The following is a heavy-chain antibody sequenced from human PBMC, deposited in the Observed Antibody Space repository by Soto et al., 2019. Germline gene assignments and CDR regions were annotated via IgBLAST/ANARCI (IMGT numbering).Heavy chain of an antibody. CDR3: ARGGAEPLIDY. V-gene: IGHV4-31*03. D-gene: IGHD1-26*01. Sequence: SETLSLTCTVSGGSISSGGYYWSWIRQHPGKGLEWIGYIYYSGSTYYNPSLKSRVTISVDTSKNQFSLKLSSVTAADTAVYYCARGGAEPLIDYWGQGTLITVSS. CDR1: GGSISSGGYY. CDR2: IYYSGST. J-gene: IGHJ4*02.